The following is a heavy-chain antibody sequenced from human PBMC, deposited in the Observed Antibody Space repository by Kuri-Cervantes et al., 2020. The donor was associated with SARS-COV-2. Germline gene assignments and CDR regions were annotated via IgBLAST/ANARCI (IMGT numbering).Heavy chain of an antibody. CDR1: GFNFSRTD. CDR3: ARDQGAHIAVAVVFDY. CDR2: ISHDGKNK. D-gene: IGHD6-19*01. Sequence: GGSLRLSCAASGFNFSRTDMHWVRQAPGKGLEWVAVISHDGKNKKCIASGKGRFTISRDNSQNTLYLHMKGLRSEDTAVYYCARDQGAHIAVAVVFDYWGQGTLVTVSS. V-gene: IGHV3-30*03. J-gene: IGHJ4*02.